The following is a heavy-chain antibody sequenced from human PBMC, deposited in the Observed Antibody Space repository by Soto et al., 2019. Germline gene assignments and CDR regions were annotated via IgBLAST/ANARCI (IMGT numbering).Heavy chain of an antibody. D-gene: IGHD3-3*01. Sequence: GGSLRLSCAASGFTFSSYAMSWVRQAPGKGLEWVSAISGSGGSTYYADSVKGRFTISRDNSKNTLYLQMNSLRAEDTAVYYCAKDLYFWSGWIHSLTAYGMDVWGQGTTVTVSS. V-gene: IGHV3-23*01. J-gene: IGHJ6*02. CDR3: AKDLYFWSGWIHSLTAYGMDV. CDR1: GFTFSSYA. CDR2: ISGSGGST.